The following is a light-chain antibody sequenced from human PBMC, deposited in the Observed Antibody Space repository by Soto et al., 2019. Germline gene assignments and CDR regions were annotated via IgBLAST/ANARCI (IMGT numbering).Light chain of an antibody. Sequence: QSALAQPASVLGSPGQPITISCTGTSSDVGAYKFVSWYQHHPGRAPKLIIFEVANRPSGVSSRFSGSKSGNTASLTISRLLPEDEADYYCNSYTNSTTLVFGGGTQLTVL. CDR3: NSYTNSTTLV. V-gene: IGLV2-14*01. CDR2: EVA. J-gene: IGLJ2*01. CDR1: SSDVGAYKF.